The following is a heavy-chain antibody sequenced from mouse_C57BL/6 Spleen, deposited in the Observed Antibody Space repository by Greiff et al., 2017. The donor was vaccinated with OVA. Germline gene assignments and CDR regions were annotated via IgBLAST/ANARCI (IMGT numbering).Heavy chain of an antibody. J-gene: IGHJ2*01. V-gene: IGHV5-4*01. CDR3: ARDRDYSNYHDY. CDR1: GFTFSSYA. D-gene: IGHD2-5*01. CDR2: ISDGGSYT. Sequence: EVHLVESGGGLVKPGGSLKLSCAASGFTFSSYALSWVRQTPEKRLEWVATISDGGSYTYYPDNVKGRFTISRDNAKNNLYLQMSHLKSEDTAMYYCARDRDYSNYHDYWGQGTTLTVSS.